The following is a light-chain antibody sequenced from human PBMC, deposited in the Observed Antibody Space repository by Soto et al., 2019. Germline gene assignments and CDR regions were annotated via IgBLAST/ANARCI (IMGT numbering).Light chain of an antibody. V-gene: IGKV1-39*01. CDR1: QSISSY. Sequence: DIQMTQSPSSLSASVGDRVTITCRASQSISSYLNWYQQKPGKAPKLLIYAASSLQSGVPSRFSGSGSGTDFTLTISILQPEDFATYDCQQSYSTPPTFGQGTKVEIK. J-gene: IGKJ1*01. CDR3: QQSYSTPPT. CDR2: AAS.